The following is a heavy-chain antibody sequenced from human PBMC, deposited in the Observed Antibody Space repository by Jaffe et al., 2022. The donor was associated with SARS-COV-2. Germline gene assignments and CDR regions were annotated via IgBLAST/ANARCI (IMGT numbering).Heavy chain of an antibody. Sequence: QVQLVQSGAEVKKPGASVKVSCKASGYRFSGYAMQWVRQAPGQGLEWMGWINCGNGKTKYSQKLQGRVTFTRDTSASTAYMELSSLRSEDTALYYCASGGVFGENLPYGMDIWGQGTTVTVSS. CDR3: ASGGVFGENLPYGMDI. D-gene: IGHD3-10*01. CDR1: GYRFSGYA. J-gene: IGHJ6*02. CDR2: INCGNGKT. V-gene: IGHV1-3*01.